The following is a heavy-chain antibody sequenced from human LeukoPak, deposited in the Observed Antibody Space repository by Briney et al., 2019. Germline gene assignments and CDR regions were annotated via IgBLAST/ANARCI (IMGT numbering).Heavy chain of an antibody. CDR1: GGSISSGGYY. CDR2: IYYSGST. CDR3: ARDSNWRFGGTVIGFDI. D-gene: IGHD3-10*01. Sequence: SETLSLTCTVSGGSISSGGYYWSWIRQPPGKGLEWIGYIYYSGSTNYNPSLKSRVTISVDTSKNQFSLKLSSVTAADTAVYYCARDSNWRFGGTVIGFDIWGQGTMVTVSS. J-gene: IGHJ3*02. V-gene: IGHV4-61*08.